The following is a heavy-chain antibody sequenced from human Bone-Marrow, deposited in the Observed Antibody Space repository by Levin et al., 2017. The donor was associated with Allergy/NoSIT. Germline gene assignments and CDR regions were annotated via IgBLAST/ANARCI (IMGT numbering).Heavy chain of an antibody. Sequence: GASVKVSCAASGFTVSSNYMSWVRQAPGKGLEWVSIIYSGGSTYSADSVKGRFTISRNNSKNTLYLQMNSLRAEDTAVYYCARVGSSGYYFFDYWGQGTLVTVSS. CDR2: IYSGGST. CDR1: GFTVSSNY. V-gene: IGHV3-53*01. J-gene: IGHJ4*02. CDR3: ARVGSSGYYFFDY. D-gene: IGHD3-22*01.